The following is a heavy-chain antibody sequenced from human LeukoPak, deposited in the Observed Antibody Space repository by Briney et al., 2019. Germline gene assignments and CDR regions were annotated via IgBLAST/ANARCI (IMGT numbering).Heavy chain of an antibody. D-gene: IGHD2-2*01. CDR1: GYSISSGYY. CDR2: IYYSGST. Sequence: SETLSLTCAVSGYSISSGYYWGWIRQPPGKGLEWIGYIYYSGSTYYNPSLKSRVTISVDTSKNQFSLKLSSVTAADTAVYYCAREIKQYQLLSYYYYYMDVWGKGTTVTVSS. CDR3: AREIKQYQLLSYYYYYMDV. J-gene: IGHJ6*03. V-gene: IGHV4-38-2*02.